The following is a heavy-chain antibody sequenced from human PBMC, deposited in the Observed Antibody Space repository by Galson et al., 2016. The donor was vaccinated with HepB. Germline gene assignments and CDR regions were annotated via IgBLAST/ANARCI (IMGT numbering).Heavy chain of an antibody. CDR1: GLTFSGSA. CDR3: TRHLDPGYSSSWYFWFDP. Sequence: SLRLSCAVSGLTFSGSAMHWVRQASGKGLEWVGHIRSKANNYATAYAASVKGRFTISRDDSKNTAYLQMNSLKTEDTAVYYCTRHLDPGYSSSWYFWFDPGRQGALVTVPS. J-gene: IGHJ5*02. CDR2: IRSKANNYAT. D-gene: IGHD6-13*01. V-gene: IGHV3-73*01.